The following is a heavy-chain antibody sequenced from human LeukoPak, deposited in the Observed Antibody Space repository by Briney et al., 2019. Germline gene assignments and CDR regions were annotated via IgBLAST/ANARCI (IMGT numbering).Heavy chain of an antibody. D-gene: IGHD6-13*01. V-gene: IGHV1-2*02. CDR1: GYTFTGYY. CDR2: INPNSGGT. Sequence: ASVKVSCKASGYTFTGYYMHWVRQAPGQGLEWMGWINPNSGGTNYAQKFQGRVTMTRDTSISTAYMELSRLRSDDTAVYYCAVGFAGSWYAAFDIWGQGTMVTVSS. CDR3: AVGFAGSWYAAFDI. J-gene: IGHJ3*02.